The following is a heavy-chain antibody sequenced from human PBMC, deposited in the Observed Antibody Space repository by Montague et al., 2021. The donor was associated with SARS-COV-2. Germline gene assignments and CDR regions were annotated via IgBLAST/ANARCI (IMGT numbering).Heavy chain of an antibody. CDR3: ARDDIVLQGVTKGMDV. J-gene: IGHJ6*02. V-gene: IGHV4-39*07. CDR2: MYYSGST. Sequence: SETLSLTCTVSGGPISSSNYYWGWIRQPPGKGLEWIGNMYYSGSTYYNPSLKSRVTISIDTSKNQFSLKLSSVTAAGTAVYYCARDDIVLQGVTKGMDVWGQGTTVTVSS. CDR1: GGPISSSNYY. D-gene: IGHD3-10*01.